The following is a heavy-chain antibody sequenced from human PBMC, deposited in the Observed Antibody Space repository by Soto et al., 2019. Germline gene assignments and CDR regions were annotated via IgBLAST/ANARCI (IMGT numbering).Heavy chain of an antibody. J-gene: IGHJ4*02. CDR3: AKSRGYYYGSGSYGNYFDY. CDR1: GFTFSSYA. CDR2: ISGSGGST. D-gene: IGHD3-10*01. Sequence: EVQLLESGGGLVQPGGSLRLYCAASGFTFSSYAMSWVRQAPGKGLEWVSAISGSGGSTYYADSVKGRFTISRDNSKNTLYLQMNSLRAEDTAVYYCAKSRGYYYGSGSYGNYFDYSGQGTLVTVSS. V-gene: IGHV3-23*01.